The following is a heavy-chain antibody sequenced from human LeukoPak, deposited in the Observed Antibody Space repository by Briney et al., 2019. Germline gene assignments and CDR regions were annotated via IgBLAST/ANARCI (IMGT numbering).Heavy chain of an antibody. CDR2: IYFSGST. CDR1: GGSISSGDYY. D-gene: IGHD1-1*01. J-gene: IGHJ6*02. Sequence: SETLSLTCTVSGGSISSGDYYWSWIRQPPGKGLEWIGFIYFSGSTYYSPSLKSRITISVDTSKNQFSLKLSSVTAADTAVYYCATSHQGNGRRANGPEADYNFYKMDAWGQGTTVTAS. CDR3: ATSHQGNGRRANGPEADYNFYKMDA. V-gene: IGHV4-30-4*01.